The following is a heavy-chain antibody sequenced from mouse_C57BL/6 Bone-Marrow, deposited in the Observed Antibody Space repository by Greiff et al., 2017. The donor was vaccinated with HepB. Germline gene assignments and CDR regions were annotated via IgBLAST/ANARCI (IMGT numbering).Heavy chain of an antibody. D-gene: IGHD2-4*01. CDR3: ARIYYDYDSAWFAY. V-gene: IGHV5-2*01. CDR2: INSDGGST. J-gene: IGHJ3*01. CDR1: EYEFPSHD. Sequence: EVHLVESGGGLVQPGESLKLSCESNEYEFPSHDMSWVRKTPEKRLELVAAINSDGGSTYYPDTMERRFIISRDNTKKTLYLQMSSLRSEHTAFYYCARIYYDYDSAWFAYWGQGTLVTVSA.